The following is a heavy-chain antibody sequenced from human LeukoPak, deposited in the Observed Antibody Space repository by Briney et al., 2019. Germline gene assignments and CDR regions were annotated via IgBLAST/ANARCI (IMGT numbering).Heavy chain of an antibody. CDR1: GGSINSYY. D-gene: IGHD2/OR15-2a*01. J-gene: IGHJ4*02. V-gene: IGHV4-59*01. CDR2: IYYTGST. CDR3: ASTIYNPSLQSLLTTPLHTTNNQSTHIILFVPSFYLDLSFFARVRLGFGVFRCGLGS. Sequence: SETLSLTCTVSGGSINSYYGSWIRQSPGKGLEWIGSIYYTGSTIYNPSLQSRVTISLDMSKSQFSLSLSSVTAADTAVYYTASTIYNPSLQSLLTTPLHTTNNQSTHIILFVPSFYLDLSFFARVRLGFGVFRCGLGSWGQGRLVIVSS.